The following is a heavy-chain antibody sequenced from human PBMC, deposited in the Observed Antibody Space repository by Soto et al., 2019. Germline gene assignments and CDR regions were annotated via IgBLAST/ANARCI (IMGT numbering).Heavy chain of an antibody. CDR1: GFTFISYG. CDR3: ASYHDSRGQA. J-gene: IGHJ3*01. D-gene: IGHD3-22*01. Sequence: WGSLRLSCAASGFTFISYGIHWCRQSPGKGLEWVAVISYDGSNKYYADSVKGRFTISRDNAKNSLYLQMNSLRAEDTAVYYCASYHDSRGQAWGQGTMVTVSS. V-gene: IGHV3-30*03. CDR2: ISYDGSNK.